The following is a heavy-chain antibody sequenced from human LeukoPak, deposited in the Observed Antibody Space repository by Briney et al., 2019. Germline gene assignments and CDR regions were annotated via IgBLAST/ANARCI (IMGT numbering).Heavy chain of an antibody. Sequence: GGSLRLSCAASGFTFSSYWMNWVRQTPGKGLEWVANIKPDGSEKFYVDSVKGRFTISRENTKNSLYLQMNSLRGDDTAVYHCAGLTRSAMSGAAYWGQGTLVTVSS. D-gene: IGHD6-13*01. CDR3: AGLTRSAMSGAAY. J-gene: IGHJ4*02. CDR2: IKPDGSEK. V-gene: IGHV3-7*01. CDR1: GFTFSSYW.